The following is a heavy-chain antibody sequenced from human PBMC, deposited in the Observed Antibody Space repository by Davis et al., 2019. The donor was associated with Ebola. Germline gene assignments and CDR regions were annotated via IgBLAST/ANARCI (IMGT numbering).Heavy chain of an antibody. V-gene: IGHV3-30*18. CDR3: AKGYSGYDWGDYYYGMDV. D-gene: IGHD5-12*01. Sequence: GGSLRPSCAASGFTFSSYGMHWVRQAPGKGLEWVAVISYDGSNKYYADSVKGRFTISRDNSKNTLYLQMNSLRAEDTAVYYCAKGYSGYDWGDYYYGMDVWGQGTTVTVSS. J-gene: IGHJ6*02. CDR2: ISYDGSNK. CDR1: GFTFSSYG.